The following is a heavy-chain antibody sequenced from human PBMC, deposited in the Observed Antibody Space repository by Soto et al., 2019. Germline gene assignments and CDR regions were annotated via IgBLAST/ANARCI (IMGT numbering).Heavy chain of an antibody. CDR2: IYYSGST. CDR3: ASLGYCSSTSCHYFDY. D-gene: IGHD2-2*01. J-gene: IGHJ4*02. V-gene: IGHV4-39*01. CDR1: GGSISSSSYY. Sequence: SETLSLTCTVSGGSISSSSYYWGLIRQPPGKGLEWIGSIYYSGSTYYNPSLKSRVTISVDTSKNQFSLKLSSVTAADTAVYYCASLGYCSSTSCHYFDYWGQGTLVTVSS.